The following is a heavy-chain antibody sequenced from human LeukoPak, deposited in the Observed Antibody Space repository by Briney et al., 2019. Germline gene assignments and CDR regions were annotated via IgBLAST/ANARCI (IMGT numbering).Heavy chain of an antibody. CDR2: IYYSGST. V-gene: IGHV4-59*01. J-gene: IGHJ4*02. CDR3: AVGVGVDPEWSIDY. Sequence: PSETLSLTCTVSGGSISSYYWSWIRQPPGKGLEWIGYIYYSGSTNYNPPLKSRVTISVDTSKNQFSLKLSSVTAADTAVYYCAVGVGVDPEWSIDYWGQGTLVTVSS. CDR1: GGSISSYY. D-gene: IGHD3-3*01.